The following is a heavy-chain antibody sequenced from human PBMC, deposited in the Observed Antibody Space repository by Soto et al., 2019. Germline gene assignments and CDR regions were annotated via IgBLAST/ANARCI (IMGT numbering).Heavy chain of an antibody. V-gene: IGHV1-2*04. Sequence: ASVKVSCKASGYTFTGYYMHWVRQPPGQGLEWMGWINPNSGGTNYAQKFQGWVTMTRDTSISTAYMELSRLRSDDTAVYYCARGLTSSSHDAFDIWGQGTMVTVSS. CDR3: ARGLTSSSHDAFDI. CDR1: GYTFTGYY. CDR2: INPNSGGT. J-gene: IGHJ3*02. D-gene: IGHD6-6*01.